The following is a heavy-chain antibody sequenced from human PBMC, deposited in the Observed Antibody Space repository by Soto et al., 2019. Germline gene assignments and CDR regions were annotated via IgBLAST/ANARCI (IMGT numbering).Heavy chain of an antibody. D-gene: IGHD3-3*01. CDR1: GFTFSSYG. CDR2: IWYDGSNK. J-gene: IGHJ6*02. V-gene: IGHV3-33*01. CDR3: ARDHSTIPRYYYYGLDV. Sequence: QVQLVESGGGVVQPGKSLRLSCAASGFTFSSYGMHWVRQAPGKGLEWVAVIWYDGSNKYYADSVKGRFTISRDNSKNTLYLQMNSLRAEDTAVYYCARDHSTIPRYYYYGLDVWGQGTTVTVSS.